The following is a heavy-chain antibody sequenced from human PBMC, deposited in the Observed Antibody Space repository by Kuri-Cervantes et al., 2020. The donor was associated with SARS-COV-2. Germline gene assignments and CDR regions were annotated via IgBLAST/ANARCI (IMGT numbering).Heavy chain of an antibody. J-gene: IGHJ3*02. Sequence: ASVKVSCKASGYTFTGYYMRWVRQAPGQGLEWMGWINPNSGGTNYAQKFQGWVTMTRDTSISTVYMELSRLRSDDTAVYYCARSTPSRRLVVISQGGAFDIWGQGTMVPSPQ. CDR2: INPNSGGT. CDR3: ARSTPSRRLVVISQGGAFDI. CDR1: GYTFTGYY. V-gene: IGHV1-2*04. D-gene: IGHD3-22*01.